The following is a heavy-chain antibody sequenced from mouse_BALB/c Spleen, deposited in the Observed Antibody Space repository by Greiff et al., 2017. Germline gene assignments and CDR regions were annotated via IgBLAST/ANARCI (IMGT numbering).Heavy chain of an antibody. Sequence: EVKLVESGGGLVQPGGSMKLSCVASGFTFSSYWMSWVRQSPEKGLEWVAEIRLKSDNYATHYAESVKGKFTISRDDSKSRLYLQMNSLRAEDTGIYYCTQLGPRIAMDYWGQGTSVTVSS. J-gene: IGHJ4*01. CDR1: GFTFSSYW. V-gene: IGHV6-6*02. CDR3: TQLGPRIAMDY. D-gene: IGHD4-1*02. CDR2: IRLKSDNYAT.